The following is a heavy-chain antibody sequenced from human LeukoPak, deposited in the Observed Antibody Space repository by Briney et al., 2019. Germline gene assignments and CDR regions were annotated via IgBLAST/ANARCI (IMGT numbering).Heavy chain of an antibody. CDR3: ARFLRGPFLTTRWFDP. J-gene: IGHJ5*02. D-gene: IGHD1-14*01. Sequence: ASVKVSCKASGYTFTSYGISWVRQAPGQGLEWMGWISAYNGNTNYAQKLQGRVTTTTDTSTSTAYMELRSLRSDDTAVYYCARFLRGPFLTTRWFDPWGQGTLVTVSS. CDR2: ISAYNGNT. CDR1: GYTFTSYG. V-gene: IGHV1-18*01.